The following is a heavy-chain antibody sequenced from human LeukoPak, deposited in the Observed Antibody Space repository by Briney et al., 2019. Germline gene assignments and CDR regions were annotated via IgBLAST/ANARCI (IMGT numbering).Heavy chain of an antibody. CDR3: ASTVFGVTYNWLDP. CDR2: FHTSEGT. D-gene: IGHD3-3*01. Sequence: KPSQTLSLTCAVSGASVNTGTCFWTWVRQPAGKALEWIGRFHTSEGTHYNPSLESRVTISVDTSKNHFSLEMTSVTAADTAVYYCASTVFGVTYNWLDPWGQGTLVTVSS. J-gene: IGHJ5*02. V-gene: IGHV4-61*02. CDR1: GASVNTGTCF.